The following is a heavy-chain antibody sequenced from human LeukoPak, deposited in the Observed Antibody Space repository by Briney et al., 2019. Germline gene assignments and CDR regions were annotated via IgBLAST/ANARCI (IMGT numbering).Heavy chain of an antibody. CDR2: IFPGDSDT. V-gene: IGHV5-51*01. Sequence: GESLKISCKGSGYIFTNYWIGWVRQMPGKGLEWMGIIFPGDSDTRYSPSFQGQVTISADKSINTAYLQWSSLKASDTAMYYCARHVGGGYSYGPAYYYYYMDVWGKGTTVTISS. D-gene: IGHD5-18*01. J-gene: IGHJ6*03. CDR1: GYIFTNYW. CDR3: ARHVGGGYSYGPAYYYYYMDV.